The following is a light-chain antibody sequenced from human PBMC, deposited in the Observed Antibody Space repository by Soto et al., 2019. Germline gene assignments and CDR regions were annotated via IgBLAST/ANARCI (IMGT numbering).Light chain of an antibody. Sequence: ERVVTQSPTTLSVSPGRRPTLSCRASQSVRTYLAWYQVKHGQAPRLLIYDASSRASGAPARFSGSGYGTDFNLTISSLETEDFAVYYCQQYVRSPWTFGQGTKVDIK. V-gene: IGKV3-20*01. CDR1: QSVRTY. CDR2: DAS. J-gene: IGKJ1*01. CDR3: QQYVRSPWT.